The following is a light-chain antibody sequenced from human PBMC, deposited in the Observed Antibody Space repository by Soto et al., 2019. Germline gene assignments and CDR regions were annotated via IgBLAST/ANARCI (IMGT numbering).Light chain of an antibody. CDR3: NSYTGSSTYV. Sequence: QSALTQPASVSGSPGQSITISCIGTSNDVGRYNYVYWYQHHPGKAPKLMIYDVTYRPSGVSDRLSGSKSGNTASLTISGLKAEDEADYYCNSYTGSSTYVFGTGTKLTVL. V-gene: IGLV2-14*03. CDR1: SNDVGRYNY. J-gene: IGLJ1*01. CDR2: DVT.